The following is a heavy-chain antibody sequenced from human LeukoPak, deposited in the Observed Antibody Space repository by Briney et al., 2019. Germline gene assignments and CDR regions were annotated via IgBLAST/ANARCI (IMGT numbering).Heavy chain of an antibody. CDR1: GGSISSYY. D-gene: IGHD3-10*01. CDR2: IYTSGST. Sequence: PSETLSLTCTVSGGSISSYYWSWIRQPAGKGLEWIGRIYTSGSTNYNPSLKSRVTMSVDTSKNQFSLKLSSVTAADTAVYYCARTGGSGSYLSYYYYMDVWGKGTTVTISS. J-gene: IGHJ6*03. V-gene: IGHV4-4*07. CDR3: ARTGGSGSYLSYYYYMDV.